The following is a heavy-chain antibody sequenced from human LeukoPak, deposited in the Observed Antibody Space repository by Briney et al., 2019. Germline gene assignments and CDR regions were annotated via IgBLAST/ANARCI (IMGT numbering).Heavy chain of an antibody. CDR2: ISYDGGNK. V-gene: IGHV3-30*04. CDR1: GFTFSSYA. Sequence: GRSLRLSCASSGFTFSSYAMHWVRQAPGKGLEWVAVISYDGGNKYYADSVKGRFTISRDNAKNSLYLQMNSLRAEDTAVYYCAIGYYYDSSGYPRERYNWFYPWGQGTLVNVSS. J-gene: IGHJ5*02. D-gene: IGHD3-22*01. CDR3: AIGYYYDSSGYPRERYNWFYP.